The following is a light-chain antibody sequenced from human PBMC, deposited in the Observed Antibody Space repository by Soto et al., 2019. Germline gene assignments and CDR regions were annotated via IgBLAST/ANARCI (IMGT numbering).Light chain of an antibody. CDR2: AAS. Sequence: IQMTQSPSSLSASVGDRVTITCRASQSISSYLGWYQQKPGKAPRLLIYAASSLQSGVPSRFSGSGSGTDFTLTISSLQPEDFATYYCLQDYNYPRTFGGGTKVDIK. CDR1: QSISSY. J-gene: IGKJ4*01. V-gene: IGKV1-6*01. CDR3: LQDYNYPRT.